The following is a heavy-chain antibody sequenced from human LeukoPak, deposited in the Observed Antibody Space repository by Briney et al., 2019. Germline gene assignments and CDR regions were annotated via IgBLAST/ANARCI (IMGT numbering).Heavy chain of an antibody. CDR3: ARGGGWYESEYYFAY. Sequence: SETLSLTCAVYGGSFSGYYWSWIRQPPGKGLEWIGEINHSGSTNYNPSLKSRVTISVDTSTNQFSLKLSSVTAADTAVYYCARGGGWYESEYYFAYWGQGNLVTVSS. J-gene: IGHJ4*02. V-gene: IGHV4-34*01. CDR1: GGSFSGYY. D-gene: IGHD6-19*01. CDR2: INHSGST.